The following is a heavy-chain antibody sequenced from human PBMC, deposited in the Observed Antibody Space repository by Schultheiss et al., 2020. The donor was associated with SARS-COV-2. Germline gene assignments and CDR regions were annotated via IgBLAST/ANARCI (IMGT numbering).Heavy chain of an antibody. Sequence: SETLSLTCTVSGGAISSSTYYWGWIRQPPGKGLEWIGSIYHSGSTYYNPSLKSRVTISVDTSKNQFSLKLSSVTAADTAVYYCAREWGGTVTTTNWFDPWGQGTLVTVSS. CDR2: IYHSGST. V-gene: IGHV4-39*02. J-gene: IGHJ5*02. D-gene: IGHD4-17*01. CDR1: GGAISSSTYY. CDR3: AREWGGTVTTTNWFDP.